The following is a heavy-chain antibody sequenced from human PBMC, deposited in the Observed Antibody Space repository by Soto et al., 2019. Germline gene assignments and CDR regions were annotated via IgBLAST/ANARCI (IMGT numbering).Heavy chain of an antibody. Sequence: VQLLESGGGLVQPGGSLRLSCAASGFTFSSYAMSWVRQAPGKGLEWVSAISGSGGSTYYADSVKGRFTISRDNSKNTLYLQMNSLRAEDTAVYYCAKDYSYCSGGSCYPGAFDYWGQGTLVTVSS. V-gene: IGHV3-23*01. CDR2: ISGSGGST. D-gene: IGHD2-15*01. CDR1: GFTFSSYA. CDR3: AKDYSYCSGGSCYPGAFDY. J-gene: IGHJ4*02.